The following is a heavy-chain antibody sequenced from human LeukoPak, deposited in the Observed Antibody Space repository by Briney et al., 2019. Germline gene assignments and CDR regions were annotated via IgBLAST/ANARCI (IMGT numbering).Heavy chain of an antibody. J-gene: IGHJ3*02. CDR2: ISSSSSYI. Sequence: GGSLRLSCAASGFTFSSYSMNWVRQAPGKGLEWVSSISSSSSYIYYADSAKGRFTISRDNAKNSLYLQMNSLRAEDTAVYYCARGGPRAAGRYDAFDIWGQGTMVTVSS. V-gene: IGHV3-21*01. CDR3: ARGGPRAAGRYDAFDI. CDR1: GFTFSSYS. D-gene: IGHD6-13*01.